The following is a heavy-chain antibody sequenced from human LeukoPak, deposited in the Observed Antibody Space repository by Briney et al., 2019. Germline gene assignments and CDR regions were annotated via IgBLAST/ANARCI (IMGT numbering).Heavy chain of an antibody. V-gene: IGHV4-59*12. CDR2: IYYSGST. Sequence: PSETLSLTCTVSGGSISSYYWSWIRQPPGKGLEWIGYIYYSGSTNYNPSLKSRVTISVDTSKNQFSLKLNSVTVADSAVYYCARDHCSSTSCLDIWGRGTMVTVSS. D-gene: IGHD2-2*01. CDR1: GGSISSYY. CDR3: ARDHCSSTSCLDI. J-gene: IGHJ3*02.